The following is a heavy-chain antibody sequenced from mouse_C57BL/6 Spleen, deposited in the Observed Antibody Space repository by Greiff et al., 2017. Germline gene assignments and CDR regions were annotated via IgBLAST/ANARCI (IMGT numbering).Heavy chain of an antibody. CDR3: ARRGGRIYFDY. J-gene: IGHJ2*01. CDR1: GYSFTGYY. Sequence: VQLQQSGPELVKPGASVKISCKASGYSFTGYYMNWVKQSPEKSLEWIGEINPSTGGTTYNQKFKAKATLTVDKSSSTAYMQLKSLTSEDSAVYYCARRGGRIYFDYWGQGTTLTVSS. V-gene: IGHV1-42*01. CDR2: INPSTGGT.